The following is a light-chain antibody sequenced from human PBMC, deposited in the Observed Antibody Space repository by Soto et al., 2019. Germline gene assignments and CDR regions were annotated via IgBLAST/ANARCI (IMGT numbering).Light chain of an antibody. CDR2: EVT. CDR1: SSDVGGYNY. Sequence: QSALPQPPSASGSPGQSVPLSCTGTSSDVGGYNYVSWYQQHPGKAPKVIIYEVTKRPSGVPDRFSGSKSGNTASLTVSGLQAEDEADYYCTSYAGSNNLGVFGTGTKLTVL. V-gene: IGLV2-8*01. CDR3: TSYAGSNNLGV. J-gene: IGLJ1*01.